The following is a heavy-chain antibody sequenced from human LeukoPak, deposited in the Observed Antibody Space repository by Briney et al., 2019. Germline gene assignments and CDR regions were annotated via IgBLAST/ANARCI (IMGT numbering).Heavy chain of an antibody. CDR3: ARARGIVVVVAAPPGGRFDP. J-gene: IGHJ5*02. CDR2: INPNSGGT. D-gene: IGHD2-15*01. V-gene: IGHV1-2*02. CDR1: GYTFTGYY. Sequence: GASVKVSCKASGYTFTGYYMNWVRQAPGQGLEWMGWINPNSGGTNYAQKFQGRVTMTRDTSISTAYMELSRLRSDDTAVYYCARARGIVVVVAAPPGGRFDPWGQGTLVTVSS.